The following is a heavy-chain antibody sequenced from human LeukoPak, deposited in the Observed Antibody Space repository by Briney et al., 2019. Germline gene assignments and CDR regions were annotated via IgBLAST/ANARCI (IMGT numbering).Heavy chain of an antibody. CDR3: ARYSSGWYNRWFDP. CDR1: GGSISSSNW. J-gene: IGHJ5*02. Sequence: SGTLPLTCVVSGGSISSSNWWSWVRQPPEKGLEWIGEISHDGSTNYNPSLKSRVTISVDTSKNQFSLKLSSVTAADTAVYYCARYSSGWYNRWFDPWGQGTLVTVSS. V-gene: IGHV4-4*02. CDR2: ISHDGST. D-gene: IGHD6-19*01.